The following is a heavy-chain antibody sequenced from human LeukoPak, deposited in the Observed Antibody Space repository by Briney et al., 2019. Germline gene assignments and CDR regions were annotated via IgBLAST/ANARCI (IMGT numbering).Heavy chain of an antibody. CDR2: IYYSGST. D-gene: IGHD5-24*01. CDR1: GGSISSYY. Sequence: PAKPRTLTCTVSGGSISSYYWSWFRKPPGKALEWIGDIYYSGSTNFKPSLKSRVTISVDTSKNQFSLKLGSVTAADTAVYYCARLRDGYSHFDYWGQGTLVTVSS. CDR3: ARLRDGYSHFDY. V-gene: IGHV4-59*08. J-gene: IGHJ4*02.